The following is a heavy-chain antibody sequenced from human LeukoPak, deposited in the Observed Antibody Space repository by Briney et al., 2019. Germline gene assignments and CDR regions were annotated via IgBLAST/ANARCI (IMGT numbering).Heavy chain of an antibody. CDR3: ARRTVPYYYYGMDV. CDR1: GGTFSSYA. D-gene: IGHD4-11*01. Sequence: GASVKVSCKASGGTFSSYAISWVRQATGQALEWMGWMNPNSGNTGYAQKFQGRVTMTRNTSISTAYMELSSLRSEDTAVYYCARRTVPYYYYGMDVWGQGTTVTVSS. J-gene: IGHJ6*02. CDR2: MNPNSGNT. V-gene: IGHV1-8*02.